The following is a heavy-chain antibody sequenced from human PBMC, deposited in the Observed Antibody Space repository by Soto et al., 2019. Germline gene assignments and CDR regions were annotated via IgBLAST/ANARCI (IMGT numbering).Heavy chain of an antibody. CDR2: IIPILGIA. Sequence: QVQLVQSGAEVKKPGSSVKVSCKASGGTFSSYTISWVRQAPGQGLEWMGRIIPILGIANYAQKFQGRVTITADKSTSTAFMELISLRSEDTAVYYCERIYGGNSGVDYWGQGTPVTVSS. J-gene: IGHJ4*02. V-gene: IGHV1-69*02. CDR1: GGTFSSYT. D-gene: IGHD4-17*01. CDR3: ERIYGGNSGVDY.